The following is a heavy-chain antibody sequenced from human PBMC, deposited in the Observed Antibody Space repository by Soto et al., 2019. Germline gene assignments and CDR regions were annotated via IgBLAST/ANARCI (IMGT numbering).Heavy chain of an antibody. V-gene: IGHV2-26*01. CDR2: IFWNDEK. Sequence: QVTLKESGPVLVKPTETLTLTCNVSGLSLSHRRMGVSWIRQPPGKALEWLAHIFWNDEKSYSTSRQSRLTISRGTSSTQVVLTMTDRDPVDTATYFCARRQTVAEYEGDYTFGYGMDVWGQGTTVTVSS. CDR3: ARRQTVAEYEGDYTFGYGMDV. CDR1: GLSLSHRRMG. J-gene: IGHJ6*02. D-gene: IGHD5-12*01.